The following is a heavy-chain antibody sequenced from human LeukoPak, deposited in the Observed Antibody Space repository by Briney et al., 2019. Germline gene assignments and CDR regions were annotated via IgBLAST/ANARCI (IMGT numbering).Heavy chain of an antibody. CDR2: IIPIFGTA. Sequence: SVKVSCKASGGTFSSYAISWVRQAPGQGLEWMGRIIPIFGTANYAQKFQGRVTITSDESTSTAYMELSSLRSEDTAVYYCARALVVVAANYYFDYWGQGTLVTVSS. D-gene: IGHD2-15*01. J-gene: IGHJ4*02. V-gene: IGHV1-69*13. CDR1: GGTFSSYA. CDR3: ARALVVVAANYYFDY.